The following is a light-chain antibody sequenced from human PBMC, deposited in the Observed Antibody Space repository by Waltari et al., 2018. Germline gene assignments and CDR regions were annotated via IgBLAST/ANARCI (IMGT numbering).Light chain of an antibody. CDR3: SSYTSSSTWV. Sequence: QSALTQPASVSGSPGQSITISCTGTSSDVGGYNYASWYQQHPGKAPKLMIYEVRNRPSGVSNRFSGSKSGNTASLTISGLQAEDEADYYCSSYTSSSTWVFGGGTKLTVL. CDR1: SSDVGGYNY. V-gene: IGLV2-14*01. J-gene: IGLJ3*02. CDR2: EVR.